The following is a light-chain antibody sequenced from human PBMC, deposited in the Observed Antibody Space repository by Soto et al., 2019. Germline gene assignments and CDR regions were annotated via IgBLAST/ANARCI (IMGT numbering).Light chain of an antibody. CDR2: DVS. CDR1: SSDIGGYNY. CDR3: SSYTITSTLYV. V-gene: IGLV2-14*03. J-gene: IGLJ1*01. Sequence: QSALTQPASVSGSPGQSNTISCTGTSSDIGGYNYVSWYQQLPGKVPKLIIYDVSTRPSGVSDRFSGSKSGNSASLTISGLQAEDEAAYYCSSYTITSTLYVFGTGTKLTVL.